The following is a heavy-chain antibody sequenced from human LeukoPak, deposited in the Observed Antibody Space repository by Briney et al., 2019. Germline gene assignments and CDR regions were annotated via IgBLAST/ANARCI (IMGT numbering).Heavy chain of an antibody. CDR2: IYYSGST. D-gene: IGHD3-10*01. Sequence: PSETLSLTCTVSGGSISSGGYYWSWIRQHPGKGLEWIGYIYYSGSTYYNPSLKSRVTISVDTSRNQFSLKLSSVTAADTAVYYCARAPGGYYGSGSYLDYWGQGTLVTVSS. J-gene: IGHJ4*02. CDR1: GGSISSGGYY. CDR3: ARAPGGYYGSGSYLDY. V-gene: IGHV4-31*03.